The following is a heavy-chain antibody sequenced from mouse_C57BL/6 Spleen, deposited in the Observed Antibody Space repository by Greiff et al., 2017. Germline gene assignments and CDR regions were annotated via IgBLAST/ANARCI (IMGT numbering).Heavy chain of an antibody. D-gene: IGHD2-4*01. Sequence: EVQLVESGPGLVKPSQSLSLTCSVTGYSITSGYYWNWLRPFPGNNLEWMGFISYDGSNNYNPSLKNRISITRDTSKNQFFLKMNSVTAEDTATYYGARGDYDPPFAYWGQGTLVTVSA. V-gene: IGHV3-6*01. J-gene: IGHJ3*01. CDR3: ARGDYDPPFAY. CDR2: ISYDGSN. CDR1: GYSITSGYY.